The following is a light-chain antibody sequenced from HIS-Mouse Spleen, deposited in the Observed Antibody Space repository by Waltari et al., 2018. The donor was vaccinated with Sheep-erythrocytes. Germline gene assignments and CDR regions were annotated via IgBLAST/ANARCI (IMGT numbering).Light chain of an antibody. Sequence: QSALTQPASVSGSPGQSITISCTGNSSDVGSYNLVSWYQQHPGKAPKLMIYEGSKRPSGVSNRFSGSKSGNTASLTISGLQAEDEADYYCCSYAGSSTPWVFGGGTKLTVL. CDR3: CSYAGSSTPWV. J-gene: IGLJ3*02. CDR2: EGS. V-gene: IGLV2-23*01. CDR1: SSDVGSYNL.